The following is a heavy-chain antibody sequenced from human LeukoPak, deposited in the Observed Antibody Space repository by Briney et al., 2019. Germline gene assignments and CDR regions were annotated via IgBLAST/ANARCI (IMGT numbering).Heavy chain of an antibody. Sequence: GESLKISCKGSGYIFSNYWIGWVRQMPGKGLEWMGIIYPGDSDTRYSPSFQGQVTISADKSTSTAYLQWSSLKASDTAMYYCARPITYGDHDAFDIWGQGTMVTVSS. CDR1: GYIFSNYW. V-gene: IGHV5-51*01. CDR2: IYPGDSDT. J-gene: IGHJ3*02. CDR3: ARPITYGDHDAFDI. D-gene: IGHD4-17*01.